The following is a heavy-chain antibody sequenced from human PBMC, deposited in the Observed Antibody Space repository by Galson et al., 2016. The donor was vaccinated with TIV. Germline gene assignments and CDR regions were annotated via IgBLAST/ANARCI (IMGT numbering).Heavy chain of an antibody. D-gene: IGHD3-22*01. CDR1: GGSISSYF. V-gene: IGHV4-59*01. CDR2: IYYGGTT. CDR3: ARDGVINPRVLEY. J-gene: IGHJ4*01. Sequence: LSLTCTVSGGSISSYFWSWIRQSPGKGLEWIGHIYYGGTTDYNPSLKSRVSISIDSSKKQFSLRLTSVTAADTAVYYCARDGVINPRVLEYWGQGALVTVSP.